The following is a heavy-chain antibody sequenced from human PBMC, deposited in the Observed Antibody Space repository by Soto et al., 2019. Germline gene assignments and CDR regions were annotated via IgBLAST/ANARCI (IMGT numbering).Heavy chain of an antibody. V-gene: IGHV3-74*03. CDR2: LSSDGFGA. CDR3: ARDLGGPDY. D-gene: IGHD3-16*01. CDR1: GFSLSPYW. Sequence: LRLSCAASGFSLSPYWMHWVRQVPGRGLEWVARLSSDGFGAAYADSVKGRFFISRGIARNTLSLQMNSLRADDTAVYYCARDLGGPDYWGRGTSVTVSS. J-gene: IGHJ4*02.